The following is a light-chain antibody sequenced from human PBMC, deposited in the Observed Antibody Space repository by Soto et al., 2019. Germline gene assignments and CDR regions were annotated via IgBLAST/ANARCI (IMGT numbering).Light chain of an antibody. Sequence: QSALTQPASVSGSPGQSITISCTGTSSDVGGYNCVSWYQQHPGKAPKVILYDVSYRPSGVSNRFSGSKSGNTASLTISGLQAEDEADYYCSSYTTIPVIFGGGTKLTVL. V-gene: IGLV2-14*03. CDR3: SSYTTIPVI. J-gene: IGLJ2*01. CDR2: DVS. CDR1: SSDVGGYNC.